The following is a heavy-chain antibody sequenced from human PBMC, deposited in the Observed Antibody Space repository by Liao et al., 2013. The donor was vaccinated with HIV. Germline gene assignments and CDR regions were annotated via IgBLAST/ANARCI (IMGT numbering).Heavy chain of an antibody. V-gene: IGHV4-59*01. J-gene: IGHJ4*02. CDR1: GGSISSYY. Sequence: QVQLQESGPGLVKPSETLSLTCTVSGGSISSYYWSWIRQPPGKGLEWIGCVYYSGSTNYNPSLKSRVTISVDTSKNQFSLKLSSVTAADTAVYYCARSQGFWSGRVYFDYWGQGTLVTVSS. CDR3: ARSQGFWSGRVYFDY. CDR2: VYYSGST. D-gene: IGHD3-3*01.